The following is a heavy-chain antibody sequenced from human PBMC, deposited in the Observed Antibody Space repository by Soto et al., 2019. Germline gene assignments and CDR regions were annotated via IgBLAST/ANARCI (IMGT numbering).Heavy chain of an antibody. V-gene: IGHV4-31*03. CDR3: AREYYYDSSGYYLASYGMDV. D-gene: IGHD3-22*01. CDR2: IYYSGST. Sequence: SETLSLTCTVSGGSISSGGYYWSWIRQHPGKGLEWIGYIYYSGSTYYNPSLQSRVTISVDTSKNQFSLKLSSVTAADTAVYYCAREYYYDSSGYYLASYGMDVWGQGTTVTVPS. J-gene: IGHJ6*02. CDR1: GGSISSGGYY.